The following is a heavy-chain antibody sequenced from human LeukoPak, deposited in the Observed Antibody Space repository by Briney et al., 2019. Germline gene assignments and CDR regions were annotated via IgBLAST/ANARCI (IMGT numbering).Heavy chain of an antibody. CDR1: GYTFTTYY. CDR3: ARSVKMPTIVH. V-gene: IGHV1-46*03. Sequence: ASVKVSCKASGYTFTTYYMHWVRQAPGQGLQWMGIINPSGGSTSYAQKFQGRVTMTRDTSTSTVYMELSSLRSDDTAIYYCARSVKMPTIVHWGQGTLVIVSS. J-gene: IGHJ4*02. D-gene: IGHD5-24*01. CDR2: INPSGGST.